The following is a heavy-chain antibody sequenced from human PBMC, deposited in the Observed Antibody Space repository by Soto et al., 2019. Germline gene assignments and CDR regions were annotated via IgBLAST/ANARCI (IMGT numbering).Heavy chain of an antibody. J-gene: IGHJ4*02. Sequence: ASVKLSCKASGYTFTSYGSSCVQQAPGQGLEWMGWITAYNGNTNYAQKLQGRVTMTTDTSTSTAYMELRSLRSDDTAVYYCAKRRGYSNGEFDYWVQGTLVTVSS. CDR3: AKRRGYSNGEFDY. V-gene: IGHV1-18*01. CDR2: ITAYNGNT. D-gene: IGHD5-18*01. CDR1: GYTFTSYG.